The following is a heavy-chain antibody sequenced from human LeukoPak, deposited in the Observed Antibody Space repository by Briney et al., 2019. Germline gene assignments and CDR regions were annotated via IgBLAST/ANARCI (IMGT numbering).Heavy chain of an antibody. CDR2: IIPILGIA. CDR3: ARDDSITMVRGVHWSDAFDI. V-gene: IGHV1-69*04. D-gene: IGHD3-10*01. J-gene: IGHJ3*02. Sequence: GASVKVSCKASGYTFTSYAMNWVRQAPGQGLEWMGRIIPILGIANYAQKFQGRVTITADKSTSTAYMELSSLRSEDTAVYYCARDDSITMVRGVHWSDAFDIWGQGTMVTVSS. CDR1: GYTFTSYA.